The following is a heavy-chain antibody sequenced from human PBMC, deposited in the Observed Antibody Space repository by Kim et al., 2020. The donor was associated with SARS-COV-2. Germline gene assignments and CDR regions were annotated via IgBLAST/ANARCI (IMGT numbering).Heavy chain of an antibody. CDR1: GFTFSSYS. Sequence: GGSLRLSCAASGFTFSSYSMNWVRQAPGKGLEWVSYISSSSSTIYYADSVKGRFTISRDNAKNSLYLQMNSLRDEDTAVYYCARDPGGYDFWSGYEHYGMDVWGQGTTVTVSS. V-gene: IGHV3-48*02. CDR3: ARDPGGYDFWSGYEHYGMDV. J-gene: IGHJ6*02. CDR2: ISSSSSTI. D-gene: IGHD3-3*01.